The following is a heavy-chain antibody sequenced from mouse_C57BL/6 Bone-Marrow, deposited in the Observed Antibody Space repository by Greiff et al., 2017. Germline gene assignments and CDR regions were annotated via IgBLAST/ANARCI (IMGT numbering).Heavy chain of an antibody. Sequence: DVKLVESGGGLVKPGGSLKLSCAASGFTFSSYAMSWVRQTPEKRLEWVATISDGGSYTYYPDNVKGRFTISRDNAKNNLYLQMCHLKSEDTAMYYCAKDRLTGPDYWGQGTTLTVSS. V-gene: IGHV5-4*01. J-gene: IGHJ2*01. D-gene: IGHD4-1*01. CDR1: GFTFSSYA. CDR3: AKDRLTGPDY. CDR2: ISDGGSYT.